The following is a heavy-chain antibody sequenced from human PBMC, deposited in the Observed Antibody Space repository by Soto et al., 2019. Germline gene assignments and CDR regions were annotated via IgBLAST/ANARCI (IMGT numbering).Heavy chain of an antibody. Sequence: QVQLVQSGAEVKKPGASVKVSCKTSGYPFTSYGINWVRQAPGQGPEWMGWISAYNGKTSYTQKFQGRVTMTTDPSTSTAYMELTSLRSDDTAVYYCARDRLIAVTGLLHYWGQGTLVTVSS. CDR2: ISAYNGKT. CDR3: ARDRLIAVTGLLHY. CDR1: GYPFTSYG. J-gene: IGHJ4*02. D-gene: IGHD6-19*01. V-gene: IGHV1-18*01.